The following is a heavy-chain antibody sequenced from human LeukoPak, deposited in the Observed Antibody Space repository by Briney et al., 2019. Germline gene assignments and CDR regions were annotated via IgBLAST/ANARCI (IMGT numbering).Heavy chain of an antibody. CDR1: GGSFSGYY. J-gene: IGHJ4*02. V-gene: IGHV4-34*01. CDR2: INHSGST. CDR3: ARTPLYSNYVPRSGLSVYFDY. D-gene: IGHD4-11*01. Sequence: SETLSLTCAVYGGSFSGYYWSWIRQPPGKGLEWIGEINHSGSTNYNPSLKSRVAISVDTSKNQFSLKLSSVTAADTAVYYCARTPLYSNYVPRSGLSVYFDYWGQGTLVTVSS.